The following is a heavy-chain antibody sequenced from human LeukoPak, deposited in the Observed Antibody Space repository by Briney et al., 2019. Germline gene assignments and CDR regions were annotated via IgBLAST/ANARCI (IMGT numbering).Heavy chain of an antibody. D-gene: IGHD6-13*01. CDR3: ARGPASSHSSSWYFRGGQKYYFDY. V-gene: IGHV1-8*03. J-gene: IGHJ4*02. Sequence: ASVNVSCKASGYTFTSYDINWVRQATGQGLEWMGWMNPNSGNTGYAQKFQGRATITRNTSISTAYMELSSLRSEDTAVYYCARGPASSHSSSWYFRGGQKYYFDYWGQGTLVTVSS. CDR2: MNPNSGNT. CDR1: GYTFTSYD.